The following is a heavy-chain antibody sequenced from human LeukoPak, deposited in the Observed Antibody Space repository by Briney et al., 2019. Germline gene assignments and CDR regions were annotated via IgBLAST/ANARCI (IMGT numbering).Heavy chain of an antibody. CDR3: ARVKVTIFGVVMGRWFDP. V-gene: IGHV3-7*01. CDR2: IKQDGSEK. Sequence: PGGSLRLSCAASGFTFSSYWMSWVRQAPGKGLEWVANIKQDGSEKYYVDSVKGRFTISRENAKNSLYLQMNSQRAEDTAVYYCARVKVTIFGVVMGRWFDPWGQGTLVTVSS. D-gene: IGHD3-3*01. J-gene: IGHJ5*02. CDR1: GFTFSSYW.